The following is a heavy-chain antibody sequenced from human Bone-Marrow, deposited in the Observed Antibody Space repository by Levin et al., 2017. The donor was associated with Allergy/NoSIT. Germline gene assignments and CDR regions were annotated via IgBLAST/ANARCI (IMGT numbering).Heavy chain of an antibody. J-gene: IGHJ5*01. CDR1: GFTFTNYG. CDR2: IWYDGSNT. Sequence: GGSLRLSCLASGFTFTNYGMHWVRLAPGKGLEWVAVIWYDGSNTYYGDSVKGRFTISRDDSKNTLYLQMNSLRAEDTAVYYCASAYSYGWFDYWGQGTLVTVSS. CDR3: ASAYSYGWFDY. D-gene: IGHD3-16*01. V-gene: IGHV3-33*01.